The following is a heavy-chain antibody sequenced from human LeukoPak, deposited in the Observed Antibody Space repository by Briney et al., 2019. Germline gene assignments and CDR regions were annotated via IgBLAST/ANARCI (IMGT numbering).Heavy chain of an antibody. Sequence: PSETLSLTCTVSGGSISSSSYYWGWIRQPPGKGLEWIGYIYYSGSTNYNPSLKSRVTISVDTSKNQFSLNLSSVTAADTAVYYCASFIYSSSWGGTRYYFDYWGQGTLVTVSS. CDR2: IYYSGST. D-gene: IGHD2-2*01. V-gene: IGHV4-61*05. CDR3: ASFIYSSSWGGTRYYFDY. J-gene: IGHJ4*02. CDR1: GGSISSSSYY.